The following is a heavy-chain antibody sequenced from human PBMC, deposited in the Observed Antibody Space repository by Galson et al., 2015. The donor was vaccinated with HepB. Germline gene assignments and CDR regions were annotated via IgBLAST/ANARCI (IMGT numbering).Heavy chain of an antibody. V-gene: IGHV4-31*03. CDR3: ARRLRSGYDYYFDY. J-gene: IGHJ4*02. CDR2: IYYSGST. Sequence: TLSLTCTVSGGSISSGGYYWSWIRQHPGKGLEWIGYIYYSGSTYYNPSLKSRVTISVDTSKNQFSLKLSSVTAADTAVYYCARRLRSGYDYYFDYWGQGTLVTVAS. D-gene: IGHD5-12*01. CDR1: GGSISSGGYY.